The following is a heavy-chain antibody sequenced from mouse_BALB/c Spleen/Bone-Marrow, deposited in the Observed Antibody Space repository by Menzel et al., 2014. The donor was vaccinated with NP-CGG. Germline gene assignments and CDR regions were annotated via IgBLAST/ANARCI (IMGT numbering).Heavy chain of an antibody. CDR1: GFNIKDTY. J-gene: IGHJ2*01. D-gene: IGHD1-1*01. Sequence: EVQGVESGAELVKPGASVKLSCTASGFNIKDTYMHWVKQRPEQGLEWIGRIDPATGNTKYDPKFQVKATVTADTSSNTAYLQLSSLTSEDTAVYCCAQWPHYYGSGYEGYWGQGTTLTVSS. CDR2: IDPATGNT. CDR3: AQWPHYYGSGYEGY. V-gene: IGHV14-3*02.